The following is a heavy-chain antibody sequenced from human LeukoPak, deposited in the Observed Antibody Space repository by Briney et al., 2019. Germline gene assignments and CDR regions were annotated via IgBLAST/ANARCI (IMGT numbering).Heavy chain of an antibody. V-gene: IGHV3-30-3*01. J-gene: IGHJ4*02. CDR2: ISYDGSNK. CDR1: GFTFSSYA. D-gene: IGHD1-26*01. Sequence: GRSLRLSCAASGFTFSSYAMHWVRQAPGKGLEGVAVISYDGSNKYYADSVKGRFTISRDNSKNTLYLQMNSLRAEDTAVYYCASTEKGIVGAEIDYWGQGTLVTVSS. CDR3: ASTEKGIVGAEIDY.